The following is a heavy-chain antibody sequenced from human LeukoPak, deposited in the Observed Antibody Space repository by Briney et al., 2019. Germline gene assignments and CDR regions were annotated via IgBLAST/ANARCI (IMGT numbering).Heavy chain of an antibody. D-gene: IGHD7-27*01. J-gene: IGHJ4*02. Sequence: KAGGSLRLSCTASGFTLGDYEMNWFRQAPGKGLEWVGVIRSKAYGETTEYAASVKGRFTFSRDDSKSIAYLQMNSLRTEDTAVYYCTHSRNWVAIGGADYWGQGTLVTVSS. V-gene: IGHV3-49*05. CDR3: THSRNWVAIGGADY. CDR1: GFTLGDYE. CDR2: IRSKAYGETT.